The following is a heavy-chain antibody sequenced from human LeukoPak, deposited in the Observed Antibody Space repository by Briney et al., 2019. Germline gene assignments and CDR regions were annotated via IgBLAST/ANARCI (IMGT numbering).Heavy chain of an antibody. CDR1: GFTFSSYW. CDR3: ARVDWMIGAFDI. D-gene: IGHD3-22*01. V-gene: IGHV3-74*01. CDR2: INSDGSST. Sequence: GGSLRLSCAASGFTFSSYWMHWVRQAPGKGLVWVSRINSDGSSTTYADSVKGRFTISRDNAKNSLYLQMNSLRDEDTAVYYCARVDWMIGAFDIWGQGTMVTVSS. J-gene: IGHJ3*02.